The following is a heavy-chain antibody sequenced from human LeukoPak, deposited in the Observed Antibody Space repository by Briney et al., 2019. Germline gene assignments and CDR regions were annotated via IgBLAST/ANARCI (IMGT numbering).Heavy chain of an antibody. V-gene: IGHV3-23*05. J-gene: IGHJ5*02. D-gene: IGHD2-15*01. Sequence: GGSLRLSCAASGFTFNTYAITWVRQAPGKGVEWVSSIATSGNTYYADSVRGRFTFSRENSGNTVFLQMNGLRVEETATYYCARGDIGERGSTDAWGQGTLVTVSS. CDR1: GFTFNTYA. CDR2: IATSGNT. CDR3: ARGDIGERGSTDA.